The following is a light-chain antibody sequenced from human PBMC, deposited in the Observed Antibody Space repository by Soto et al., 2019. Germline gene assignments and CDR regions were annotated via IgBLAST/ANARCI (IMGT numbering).Light chain of an antibody. J-gene: IGKJ4*01. CDR1: QTISTW. V-gene: IGKV1-12*01. CDR2: DAS. Sequence: DIQVTQSPPTLSASVGDRVTITCRASQTISTWMAWYQQKPGKAPKLLVYDASTLQSGVASRFSGSGSGTDFTLIISSLQPEDFATYFCQQGDSFPFTFGGGTKVDIK. CDR3: QQGDSFPFT.